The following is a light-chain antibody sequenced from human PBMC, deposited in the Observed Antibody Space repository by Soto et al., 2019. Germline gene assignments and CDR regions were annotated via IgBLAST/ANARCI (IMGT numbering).Light chain of an antibody. V-gene: IGKV3-15*01. CDR1: QSVSSN. J-gene: IGKJ1*01. Sequence: EIVLAQSPGTLSLSPGERATLSCMASQSVSSNLAWYQQKPGQAPRLLIYGASTRATGIPARFSGSGSGTEFTLTISSLQSEDYAVYYCHQYNNWPPWTFGQGTKVDI. CDR3: HQYNNWPPWT. CDR2: GAS.